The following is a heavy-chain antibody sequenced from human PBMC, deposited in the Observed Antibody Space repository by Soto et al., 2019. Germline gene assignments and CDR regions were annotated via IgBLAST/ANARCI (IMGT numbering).Heavy chain of an antibody. CDR2: IYYSGST. CDR1: GGSISSYY. V-gene: IGHV4-59*12. CDR3: ARVKDIGARGENVFDI. Sequence: SETLSLTCTVSGGSISSYYWSWIRQPPGKGLEWIGYIYYSGSTNYNPSLKSRVTISVDTSKNQFSLKLSSVTAADTAVYYCARVKDIGARGENVFDIWGKGKMVTVSS. J-gene: IGHJ3*02. D-gene: IGHD5-12*01.